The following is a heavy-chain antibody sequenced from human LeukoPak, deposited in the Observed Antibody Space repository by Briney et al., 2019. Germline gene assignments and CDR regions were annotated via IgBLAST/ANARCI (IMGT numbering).Heavy chain of an antibody. CDR2: TYYRSKWYN. Sequence: SQTLSLTCAISGDGVSSNSAAWNWIRQSPSRGLEWLGRTYYRSKWYNDYAVSVESRITINPDTSKNQFSLQLNSVAPEDTAVYYCARDDCSSTSCYKGFDPWGQGTLVTVSS. V-gene: IGHV6-1*01. CDR1: GDGVSSNSAA. J-gene: IGHJ5*02. CDR3: ARDDCSSTSCYKGFDP. D-gene: IGHD2-2*02.